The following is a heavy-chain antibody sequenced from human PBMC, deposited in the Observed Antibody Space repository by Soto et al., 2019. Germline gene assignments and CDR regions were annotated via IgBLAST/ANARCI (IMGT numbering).Heavy chain of an antibody. CDR3: DCTLSNYYYYGMDV. Sequence: QVQLVQSGAEVKKPGSSVKVSCKASGGTFSSYASSWVRQAPGQGLEWMGGIIPIFGTADYAHKFQGRVTITADASTSTAYMELSRLRSEDTAAYYCDCTLSNYYYYGMDVWGQGTTVTVSS. V-gene: IGHV1-69*12. CDR2: IIPIFGTA. CDR1: GGTFSSYA. J-gene: IGHJ6*02. D-gene: IGHD2-8*01.